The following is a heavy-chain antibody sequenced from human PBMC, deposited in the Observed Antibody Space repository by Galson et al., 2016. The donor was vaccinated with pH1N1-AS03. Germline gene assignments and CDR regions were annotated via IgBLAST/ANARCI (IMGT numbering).Heavy chain of an antibody. CDR1: GASISSSRFY. J-gene: IGHJ3*02. D-gene: IGHD2-21*02. CDR3: ARPLAVTDAFDI. V-gene: IGHV4-39*01. Sequence: TLSLTCKVSGASISSSRFYWGWIRQPPGKGLEWIGSIYYSGTTYYTSSLKSRVTISVDTSKNEFSLRLTSVTAADTAVYYCARPLAVTDAFDIWGQGTMVTIS. CDR2: IYYSGTT.